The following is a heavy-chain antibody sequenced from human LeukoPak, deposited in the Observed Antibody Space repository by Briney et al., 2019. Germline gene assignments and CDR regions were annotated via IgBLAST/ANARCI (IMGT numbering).Heavy chain of an antibody. CDR3: AREGSGSYSGSMDY. D-gene: IGHD1-26*01. CDR2: ISGSGGST. J-gene: IGHJ4*02. CDR1: GFTFSSYA. Sequence: QPGGSLRLSCAASGFTFSSYAMSWVRQAPGKGLEWVSAISGSGGSTYYADSVKGRFTISRDNSKNTLYLQMNSLRAEDTAVYYRAREGSGSYSGSMDYWGQGTLVTVSS. V-gene: IGHV3-23*01.